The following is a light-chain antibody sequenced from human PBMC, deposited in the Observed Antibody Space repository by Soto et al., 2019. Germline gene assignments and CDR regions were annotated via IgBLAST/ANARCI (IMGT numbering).Light chain of an antibody. CDR1: QSLLQSDGNTY. CDR2: AFS. J-gene: IGKJ1*01. CDR3: MQSIQLPRT. Sequence: TVMTQTPLSLTVIPGQPVSISPNSCQSLLQSDGNTYLYWYLQNLRQPPQHLSYAFSNRFSGGPDRISGSGSGTDFTLKISRVEAEAVGVYYCMQSIQLPRTFGKGTKVDIK. V-gene: IGKV2D-29*01.